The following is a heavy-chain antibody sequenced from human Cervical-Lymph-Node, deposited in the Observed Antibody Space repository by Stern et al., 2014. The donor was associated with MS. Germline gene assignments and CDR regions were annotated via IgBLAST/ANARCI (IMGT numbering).Heavy chain of an antibody. Sequence: ESGPPLVKPTQTLTLTCTFSGFSLTSGGVGVGWIRQPPGKALEWLAVIYWNDDRRYSPSLRSRLIITKDTSKNQVVLTMTNVDPVDTATYYCLHRISSYDFSGLDQWGQGILVTVSS. V-gene: IGHV2-5*01. D-gene: IGHD3-3*01. CDR1: GFSLTSGGVG. CDR2: IYWNDDR. J-gene: IGHJ4*02. CDR3: LHRISSYDFSGLDQ.